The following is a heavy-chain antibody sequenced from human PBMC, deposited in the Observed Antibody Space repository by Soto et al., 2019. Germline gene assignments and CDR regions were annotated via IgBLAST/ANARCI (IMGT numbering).Heavy chain of an antibody. CDR2: IYYSGST. Sequence: PSETLSLTCTVSGGSISSYYWSWIRQPPGKGLEWIGYIYYSGSTNYKPSLKSRVTISVDTSKNQFSLKLSSVTAADTAVYYCARERVGRSGWYGWYYRRLDVWGKGTTVTVSS. V-gene: IGHV4-59*01. CDR3: ARERVGRSGWYGWYYRRLDV. J-gene: IGHJ6*04. D-gene: IGHD6-19*01. CDR1: GGSISSYY.